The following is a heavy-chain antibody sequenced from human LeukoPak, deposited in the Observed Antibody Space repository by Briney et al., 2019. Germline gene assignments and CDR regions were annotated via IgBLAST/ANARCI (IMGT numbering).Heavy chain of an antibody. V-gene: IGHV1-18*01. CDR3: ARVGYYDSWSGYYKYNWFDP. D-gene: IGHD3-3*01. CDR2: ISAYNGNT. CDR1: GYTFTSYG. J-gene: IGHJ5*02. Sequence: ASVKVSCKASGYTFTSYGISWVRQAPGQGLEWMGWISAYNGNTNYAQKLQGRVTMTTDTSTSTAYMELRSLRSDDTAVYYCARVGYYDSWSGYYKYNWFDPWGQGTLVTVSS.